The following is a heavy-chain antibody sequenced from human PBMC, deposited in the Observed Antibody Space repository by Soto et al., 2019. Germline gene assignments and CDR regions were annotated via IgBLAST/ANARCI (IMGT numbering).Heavy chain of an antibody. CDR2: IIPIFGTA. J-gene: IGHJ4*02. CDR3: ATSRGSGYYDSSGYYYIDRCPGY. V-gene: IGHV1-69*06. CDR1: GGTFSSYA. D-gene: IGHD3-22*01. Sequence: ASVKVSCKASGGTFSSYAISWVRQAPGQGLEWMGGIIPIFGTANYAQKFQGRVTITADKSTSTAYMELSSLRSEDTAVYYCATSRGSGYYDSSGYYYIDRCPGYWGQGTLVTVSS.